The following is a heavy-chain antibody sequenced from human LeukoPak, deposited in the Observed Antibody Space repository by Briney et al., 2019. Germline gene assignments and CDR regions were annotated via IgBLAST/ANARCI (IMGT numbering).Heavy chain of an antibody. Sequence: GGSLRLSCAASGFTVSSNYMNWVRQAPGKGLEWVSVIYSGGGTYYADSVKGRFTIYRDNSKNTLDIQMNSLRAEDTAVYYCARTVVAATPPHFDYWGQGTLVTVSS. CDR3: ARTVVAATPPHFDY. J-gene: IGHJ4*02. CDR2: IYSGGGT. D-gene: IGHD2-15*01. CDR1: GFTVSSNY. V-gene: IGHV3-53*01.